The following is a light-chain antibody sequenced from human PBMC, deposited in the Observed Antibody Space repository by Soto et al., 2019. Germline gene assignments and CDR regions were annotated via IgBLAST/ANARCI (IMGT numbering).Light chain of an antibody. V-gene: IGKV3-20*01. Sequence: VLTQSPGTLSLSPGERTTLSCRASQNIRGNELAWYQQKPGQPPRLLIYRGSSRAPGIPDRFSGRGSGTEFPPTISRLEPEDFAVYYCQDYGTSAPWTFGQGT. CDR1: QNIRGNE. J-gene: IGKJ1*01. CDR2: RGS. CDR3: QDYGTSAPWT.